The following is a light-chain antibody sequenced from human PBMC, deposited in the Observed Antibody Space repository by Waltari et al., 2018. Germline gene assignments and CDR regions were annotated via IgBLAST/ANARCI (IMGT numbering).Light chain of an antibody. V-gene: IGLV3-25*02. CDR1: ALPQQY. J-gene: IGLJ3*02. CDR3: QSYDTTLSVV. Sequence: SYELTQPPSVSVSPGQTARITCSGDALPQQYAFWYQQKPGQAPVLVTYKDTERPSGIPDRFSGSTSGTSAFLAITGLQAEDEADYYCQSYDTTLSVVFGGGTKLTVL. CDR2: KDT.